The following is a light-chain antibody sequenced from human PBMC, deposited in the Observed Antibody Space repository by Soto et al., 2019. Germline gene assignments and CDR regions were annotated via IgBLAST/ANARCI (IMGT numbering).Light chain of an antibody. CDR2: GAS. CDR3: QQYAASPRT. Sequence: EVVLTQSPGTLSLSPRERATLSCRASQSVSNNYLAWYQHKPGQAPRLLIYGASNRAPGIPDRFSGSGFGPDFTLTIGRLEPEDFAVYYCQQYAASPRTFGQGTLVEVK. V-gene: IGKV3-20*01. J-gene: IGKJ1*01. CDR1: QSVSNNY.